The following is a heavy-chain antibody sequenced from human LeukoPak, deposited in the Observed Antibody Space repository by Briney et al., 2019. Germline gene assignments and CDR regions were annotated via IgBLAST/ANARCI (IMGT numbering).Heavy chain of an antibody. V-gene: IGHV4-39*01. CDR2: IYYTGST. CDR1: GGSFSSSRYY. CDR3: ARRKSFDYLSPIDS. D-gene: IGHD3-9*01. Sequence: PSETLSLTCPVSGGSFSSSRYYWGWIRQPPGKGLEWIGSIYYTGSTYYKPSLKSRVTISVDASKNQISLKLSSVTAADTAVYFCARRKSFDYLSPIDSWGQGTLVTVSS. J-gene: IGHJ4*02.